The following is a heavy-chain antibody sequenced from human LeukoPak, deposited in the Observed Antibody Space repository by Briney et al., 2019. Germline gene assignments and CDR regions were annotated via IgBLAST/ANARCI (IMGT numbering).Heavy chain of an antibody. J-gene: IGHJ3*02. CDR3: ARSDGYGLVDI. Sequence: NPSETLSLTCSVSGASISSGSNYWGWIRQPPGKTLEWIGSIYSSGSTYYNSSLQSRVIIIMETPKNHFSLTLSSVTAADTAVYYCARSDGYGLVDIWGQGTMVTVSS. V-gene: IGHV4-39*07. CDR1: GASISSGSNY. D-gene: IGHD3-10*01. CDR2: IYSSGST.